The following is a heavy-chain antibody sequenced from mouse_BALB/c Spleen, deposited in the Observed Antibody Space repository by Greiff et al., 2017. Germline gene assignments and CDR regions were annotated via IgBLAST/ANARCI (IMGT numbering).Heavy chain of an antibody. D-gene: IGHD1-1*01. J-gene: IGHJ2*01. V-gene: IGHV5-6-3*01. CDR1: GFTFSSYG. CDR2: INSNGGST. CDR3: ARVTYYGVLFDY. Sequence: DVMLVESGGGLAQPGGSLKLSCAASGFTFSSYGMSWVRQTPDKRLELVATINSNGGSTYYPDSVKGRFTISRDNAKNTLYLQMSSLKSEDTAMYYCARVTYYGVLFDYWGQGTTLTVSS.